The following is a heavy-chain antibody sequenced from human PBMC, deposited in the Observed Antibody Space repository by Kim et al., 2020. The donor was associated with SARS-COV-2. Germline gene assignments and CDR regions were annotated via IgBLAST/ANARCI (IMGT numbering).Heavy chain of an antibody. D-gene: IGHD1-26*01. J-gene: IGHJ6*02. CDR3: ARDLSRFVDLWGIVGASPRDNGMDV. CDR1: GYTFTSYY. Sequence: ASVKVSCKASGYTFTSYYMHWVRQAPGQGLEWMGIINPSGGSTSYAQKFQGRVTMTRDTSTSTVYMELSSLRSEDTAVYYCARDLSRFVDLWGIVGASPRDNGMDVGGQGTTVTVSS. CDR2: INPSGGST. V-gene: IGHV1-46*01.